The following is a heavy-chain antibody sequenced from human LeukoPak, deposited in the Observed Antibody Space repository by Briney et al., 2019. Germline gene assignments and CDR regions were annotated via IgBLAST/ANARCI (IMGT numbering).Heavy chain of an antibody. Sequence: SETLSLTCTVSGGSINSYYWSWIRQPPGKGLEWIGYIYYSGSTNYNPSLKSRVTISIDTSKNQFSLNLSSVTAADTAVYYCARTDIYYPYDTFDIWGQGTMVTVSS. V-gene: IGHV4-59*01. CDR1: GGSINSYY. CDR2: IYYSGST. J-gene: IGHJ3*02. CDR3: ARTDIYYPYDTFDI. D-gene: IGHD1-26*01.